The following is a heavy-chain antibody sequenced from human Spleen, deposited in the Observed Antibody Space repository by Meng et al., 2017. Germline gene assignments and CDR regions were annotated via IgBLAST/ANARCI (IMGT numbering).Heavy chain of an antibody. J-gene: IGHJ4*02. CDR3: TTLYGDGDSIS. Sequence: QPQLQESGPGLVKPSEILSLTCTVSGASLSSRTYHWGWIRQPPGKGLEWIGSINYSGTTYYHSSLKSRVTISVDKSQNQFSLRLSSVTAADTAVYYCTTLYGDGDSISWGQGTLVTVSS. V-gene: IGHV4-39*07. CDR2: INYSGTT. D-gene: IGHD4-17*01. CDR1: GASLSSRTYH.